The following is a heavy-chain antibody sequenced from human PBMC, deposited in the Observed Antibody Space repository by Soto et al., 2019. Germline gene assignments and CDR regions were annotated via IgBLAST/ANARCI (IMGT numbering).Heavy chain of an antibody. V-gene: IGHV4-30-4*01. J-gene: IGHJ3*02. D-gene: IGHD3-22*01. CDR2: FYYSGST. CDR1: GGSISSGDYY. Sequence: QVQLQESGPGLVKPSQTLSLTCTVSGGSISSGDYYWSWIRQPPGKGLEWIGYFYYSGSTYYNPSLKSRVSISVDTSKNQFSLKLSSVTAADTAVYYCARDQGAAWYYDSSGYSWDAFDIWGQGTMVTVSS. CDR3: ARDQGAAWYYDSSGYSWDAFDI.